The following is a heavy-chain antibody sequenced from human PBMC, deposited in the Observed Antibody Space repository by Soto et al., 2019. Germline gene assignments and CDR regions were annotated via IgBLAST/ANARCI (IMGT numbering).Heavy chain of an antibody. V-gene: IGHV4-59*08. CDR1: GGSISSYY. Sequence: SETLSLTCTVSGGSISSYYWSWIRQPPGKGLEWIGYIYYSGSTNYNPSLKSRVTISVDTSKNQFSLKLSSVTAADTAVYYCARQGHGDYILEYYYYYMDVWGKGTTVTVSS. CDR2: IYYSGST. D-gene: IGHD4-17*01. J-gene: IGHJ6*03. CDR3: ARQGHGDYILEYYYYYMDV.